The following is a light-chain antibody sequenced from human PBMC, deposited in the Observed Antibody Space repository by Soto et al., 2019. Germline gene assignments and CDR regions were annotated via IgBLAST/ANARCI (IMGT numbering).Light chain of an antibody. CDR3: QQSYSTLGLT. J-gene: IGKJ4*01. Sequence: DIQMTQSPSSLSASVGDRVTITCRASQSSTGYLNWFQKKPGKAPKFLIYAASNLQSGVPSRFSGSGSGTDFTLTIISLQPEDFATYYCQQSYSTLGLTFGGGTKVEIK. CDR1: QSSTGY. V-gene: IGKV1-39*01. CDR2: AAS.